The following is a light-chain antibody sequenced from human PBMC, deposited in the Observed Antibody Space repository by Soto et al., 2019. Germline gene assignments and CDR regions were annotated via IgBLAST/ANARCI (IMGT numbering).Light chain of an antibody. Sequence: QSALTQSPSASGSPGQSVTISCTGTSRDLGGYNFVSWYQQHPGKAPKLMIYEVSKRLSGVPDRFSGSKSGNTASLTVSGLQAEDEADYYCSSYGGSKVFGGGTKVTVL. CDR3: SSYGGSKV. V-gene: IGLV2-8*01. J-gene: IGLJ2*01. CDR1: SRDLGGYNF. CDR2: EVS.